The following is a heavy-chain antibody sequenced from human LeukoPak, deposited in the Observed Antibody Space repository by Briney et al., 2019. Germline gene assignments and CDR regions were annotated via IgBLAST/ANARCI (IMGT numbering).Heavy chain of an antibody. D-gene: IGHD6-25*01. J-gene: IGHJ4*02. V-gene: IGHV4-59*01. CDR1: GGSISSYY. CDR2: IYYSEST. Sequence: SETLSLTCTVSGGSISSYYWTWIRQPPGKGLEWIGYIYYSESTNYNPSLKSRVTISVDTSKNQFPLTLSSVTAADTAVYYCARGYSSGRVDYWGQGTLVTVSS. CDR3: ARGYSSGRVDY.